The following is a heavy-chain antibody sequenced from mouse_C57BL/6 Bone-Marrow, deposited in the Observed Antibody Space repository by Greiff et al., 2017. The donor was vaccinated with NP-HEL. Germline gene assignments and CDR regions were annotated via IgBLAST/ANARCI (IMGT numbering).Heavy chain of an antibody. J-gene: IGHJ1*03. V-gene: IGHV5-4*01. D-gene: IGHD2-10*02. CDR1: GFTFSSYA. CDR3: ARGYGNSPRDV. CDR2: ISDGGSYT. Sequence: EVQLQQSGGGLVKPGGSLKLSCAASGFTFSSYAMSWVRQTPEKRLEWVATISDGGSYTYYPDNVKGRFTISRDNAKTNRYLQMSHLKSEDTAMYYCARGYGNSPRDVWGTGTTVTVSS.